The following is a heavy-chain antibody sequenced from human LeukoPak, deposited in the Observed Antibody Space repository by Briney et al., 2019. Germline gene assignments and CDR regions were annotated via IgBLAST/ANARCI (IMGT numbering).Heavy chain of an antibody. CDR2: INHSGST. CDR3: ARGRVGATKGWFDP. J-gene: IGHJ5*02. CDR1: GGSISSSSYY. D-gene: IGHD1-26*01. Sequence: SETLSLTCTVSGGSISSSSYYWSWIRQPPGKGLEWIGEINHSGSTNYNPSLKSRVTISVDTSKNQFSLKLSSVTAADTAVYYCARGRVGATKGWFDPWGQGTLVTVSS. V-gene: IGHV4-39*07.